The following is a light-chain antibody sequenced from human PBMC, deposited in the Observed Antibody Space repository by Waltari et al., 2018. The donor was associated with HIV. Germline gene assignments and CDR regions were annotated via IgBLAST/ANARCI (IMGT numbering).Light chain of an antibody. J-gene: IGLJ3*02. Sequence: QSVLTQPPSVSAAPGQKVTISCSGSNSNIGNNYVSWYQQLPGTAPKLLIYDNNKRPSGIPDRFSASKSDTSATLGITGLQTGDEADYYCGTWDSSLSAGVFGGGTKLTVL. V-gene: IGLV1-51*01. CDR1: NSNIGNNY. CDR3: GTWDSSLSAGV. CDR2: DNN.